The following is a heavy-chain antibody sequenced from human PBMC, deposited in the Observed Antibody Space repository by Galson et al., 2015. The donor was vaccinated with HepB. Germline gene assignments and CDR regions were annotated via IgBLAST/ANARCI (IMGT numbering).Heavy chain of an antibody. CDR2: ISYDGSNK. CDR3: ASHNGDYSNYYWFDP. J-gene: IGHJ5*02. Sequence: SLRLSCAASGFTFSSYGMHWVRQAPGKGLEWVAVISYDGSNKYYADSVKGRFTISRDNSKNTLYLQMNGLRAEDTAVYYCASHNGDYSNYYWFDPWGQGTLVTVSS. V-gene: IGHV3-30*03. CDR1: GFTFSSYG. D-gene: IGHD4-11*01.